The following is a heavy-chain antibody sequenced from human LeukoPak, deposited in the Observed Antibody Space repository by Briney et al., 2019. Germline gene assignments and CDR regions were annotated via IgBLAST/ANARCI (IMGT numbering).Heavy chain of an antibody. Sequence: GGSLRLSCAASGFTVSNSYMSWVRQAPGKGLEWVSVIYGGGATYYADSVKGRFTISRDNSKNTLYLQMNSLRAEDTAVYYCARGYSSGWYAAVGYWGQGTLVTVSS. CDR1: GFTVSNSY. CDR2: IYGGGAT. J-gene: IGHJ4*02. V-gene: IGHV3-53*01. D-gene: IGHD6-13*01. CDR3: ARGYSSGWYAAVGY.